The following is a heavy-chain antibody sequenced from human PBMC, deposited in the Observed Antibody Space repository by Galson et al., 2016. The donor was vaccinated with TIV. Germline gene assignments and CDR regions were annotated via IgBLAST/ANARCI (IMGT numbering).Heavy chain of an antibody. CDR3: ASAGPSDSGDYGKF. CDR2: MNANSGNR. J-gene: IGHJ4*02. D-gene: IGHD4-17*01. Sequence: SVKVSCKASGYTSNTYDLNWVRQATGQGLEWMGWMNANSGNRGYAPKFQGRLTLTRDTSRGTAYMELSSLRSEDTAVYYCASAGPSDSGDYGKFWGQGTLVTVSS. V-gene: IGHV1-8*02. CDR1: GYTSNTYD.